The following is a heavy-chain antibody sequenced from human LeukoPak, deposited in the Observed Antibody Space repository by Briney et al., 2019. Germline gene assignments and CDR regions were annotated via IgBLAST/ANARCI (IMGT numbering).Heavy chain of an antibody. CDR1: GFTFRSYW. D-gene: IGHD2-8*01. V-gene: IGHV3-74*01. Sequence: GGSLRLSCAASGFTFRSYWMHWVRQAPGKGLVWVSRINSDGSSTSYADSMKGRFTISRDNAKNTLYLQMNTLRAEDTAVYYCARDGVTPHYYYYGMDVWGQGTTVTVSS. CDR2: INSDGSST. CDR3: ARDGVTPHYYYYGMDV. J-gene: IGHJ6*02.